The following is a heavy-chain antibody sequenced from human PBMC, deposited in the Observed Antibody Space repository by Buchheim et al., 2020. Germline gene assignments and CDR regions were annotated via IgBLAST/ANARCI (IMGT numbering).Heavy chain of an antibody. CDR1: GGSFSGYY. CDR2: INHSGST. Sequence: QVQLQQWGAGLLKPSETLSLTCAVYGGSFSGYYWSWIRQPPGKGLEWIGEINHSGSTNYNPSLKSRVTISVDTSKNQCSLKLSSVTAADTAVYYCARTGSGSYYNENWFDPWGQGTL. V-gene: IGHV4-34*01. J-gene: IGHJ5*02. D-gene: IGHD3-10*01. CDR3: ARTGSGSYYNENWFDP.